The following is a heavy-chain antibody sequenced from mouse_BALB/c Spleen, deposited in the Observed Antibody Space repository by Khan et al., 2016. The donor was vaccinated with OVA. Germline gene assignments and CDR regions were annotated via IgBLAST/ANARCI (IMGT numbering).Heavy chain of an antibody. V-gene: IGHV5-6-5*01. CDR3: VSGYYYVEMDY. CDR1: GFTFNKYA. J-gene: IGHJ4*01. CDR2: ISSANNI. Sequence: EVELVESGGGLVKPGGSLKLSCAASGFTFNKYAMSWVRQTPEKRLEWVASISSANNIHYHDSVKGQFTISRDNARSILYLEMSSLRSSATAMYYCVSGYYYVEMDYWGQGTSVTVSS. D-gene: IGHD1-1*01.